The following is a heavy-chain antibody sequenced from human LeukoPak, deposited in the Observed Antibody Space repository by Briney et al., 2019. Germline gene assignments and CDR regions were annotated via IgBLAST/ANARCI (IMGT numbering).Heavy chain of an antibody. CDR1: GSSISSGYY. CDR2: IYHSGST. Sequence: KPSATLSLTCAVSGSSISSGYYWGWLRQPPGTGLEWIGSIYHSGSTYYNPSLKSRVTISVDTSKNQFSLKLSSVTAADTAVYYCASVAARYYYYYYMDVWGKGTTVTVSS. CDR3: ASVAARYYYYYYMDV. V-gene: IGHV4-38-2*01. J-gene: IGHJ6*03. D-gene: IGHD6-6*01.